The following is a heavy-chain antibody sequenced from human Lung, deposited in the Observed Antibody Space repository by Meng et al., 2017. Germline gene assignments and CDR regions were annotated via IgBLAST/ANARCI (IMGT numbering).Heavy chain of an antibody. CDR1: GGSFSDYY. J-gene: IGHJ4*02. V-gene: IGHV4-34*01. CDR3: ARGPTTMAHDFDY. D-gene: IGHD4-11*01. CDR2: INHSGST. Sequence: QVQLQRWGGGLLKPSETLSLPCVVSGGSFSDYYWSWIRHPPGKGLEWIGEINHSGSTNYNPSLESRATISVDTSQNNLSLKLSSVTAADSAVYYCARGPTTMAHDFDYWGQGTLVTVSS.